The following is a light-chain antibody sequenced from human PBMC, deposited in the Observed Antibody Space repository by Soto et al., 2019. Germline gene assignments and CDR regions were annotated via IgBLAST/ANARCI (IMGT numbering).Light chain of an antibody. V-gene: IGKV3-15*01. CDR2: GAS. CDR1: QTVSGN. CDR3: QRYITWPRT. J-gene: IGKJ1*01. Sequence: EMVMTQSPATVSVSPGGRATLSCRASQTVSGNLAWYQQKPGQAPRLLIFGASTRATGIPARFSGSGSGTGFSLSIRNLQSEDFAVYYCQRYITWPRTFGQGTKVEI.